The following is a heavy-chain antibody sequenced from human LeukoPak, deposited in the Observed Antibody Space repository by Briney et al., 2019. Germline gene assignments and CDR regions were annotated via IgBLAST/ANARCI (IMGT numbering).Heavy chain of an antibody. CDR3: ARDIWGEQWLPNPDFDY. V-gene: IGHV3-11*01. Sequence: PGGSLRLSCAASGFTFSDYYMSWIRQAPGKGLEWVPYISSSGSTIYYADSVKGRFTISRDNAKNSLYLQMNSLRAEDTAVYYCARDIWGEQWLPNPDFDYWGQGTLVTVSS. D-gene: IGHD6-19*01. J-gene: IGHJ4*02. CDR1: GFTFSDYY. CDR2: ISSSGSTI.